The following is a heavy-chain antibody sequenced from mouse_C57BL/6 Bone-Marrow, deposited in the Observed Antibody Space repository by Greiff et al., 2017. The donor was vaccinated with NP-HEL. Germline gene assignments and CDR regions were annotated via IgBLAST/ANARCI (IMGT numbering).Heavy chain of an antibody. J-gene: IGHJ2*01. D-gene: IGHD6-1*01. V-gene: IGHV1-64*01. Sequence: VQLQQPGAELVKPGASVKLSCKASGYTFTSYWMHWVKQRPGQGLEWIGMIHPNSGSTNYNEKFRSKATLTVDKSSSTAYMQLSSLTSEDSAVYYCAREGHNWPLDYWGQGTTLTVSS. CDR2: IHPNSGST. CDR3: AREGHNWPLDY. CDR1: GYTFTSYW.